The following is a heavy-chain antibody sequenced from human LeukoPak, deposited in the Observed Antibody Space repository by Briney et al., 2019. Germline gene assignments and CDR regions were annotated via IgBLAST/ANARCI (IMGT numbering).Heavy chain of an antibody. Sequence: GGSLRLSCAASGFTFSSYAMSWVRQAPGKGLEWVSAISGSGGSTYYADSVKGRFTISRDNSKNTLYLQMNSLRAEDTAVYYCVKVRGSSRGTGSYYGTIYFDYWGQGTLVTVSS. CDR3: VKVRGSSRGTGSYYGTIYFDY. D-gene: IGHD3-10*01. V-gene: IGHV3-23*01. J-gene: IGHJ4*02. CDR1: GFTFSSYA. CDR2: ISGSGGST.